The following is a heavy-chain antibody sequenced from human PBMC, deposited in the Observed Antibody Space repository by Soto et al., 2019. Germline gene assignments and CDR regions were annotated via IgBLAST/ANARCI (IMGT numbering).Heavy chain of an antibody. CDR2: IYYSGST. Sequence: PSETLSLTCAVYGGSFSGYYWSWIRQPPGKGLEWIGYIYYSGSTNYNPSLKSRVTISVDTSKNQFSLKLSSVTAADTAVYYCARGGYDILTGYYSSAEYFQHWGQGTLVTVSS. CDR3: ARGGYDILTGYYSSAEYFQH. V-gene: IGHV4-59*01. J-gene: IGHJ1*01. CDR1: GGSFSGYY. D-gene: IGHD3-9*01.